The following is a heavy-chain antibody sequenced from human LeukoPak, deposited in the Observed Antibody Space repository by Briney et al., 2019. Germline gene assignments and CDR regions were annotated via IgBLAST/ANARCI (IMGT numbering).Heavy chain of an antibody. CDR3: ATRPPNDISGYLDN. D-gene: IGHD3-22*01. J-gene: IGHJ4*02. CDR1: GGSISYYY. Sequence: SETLSLTCTVSGGSISYYYWSWIRQPPGKGLEWIGYIFYTGTTNYNPSLKSRVTISIDTSKNQFSLRLSSVTAADTAVYYCATRPPNDISGYLDNWGQGTPVTVSS. V-gene: IGHV4-59*03. CDR2: IFYTGTT.